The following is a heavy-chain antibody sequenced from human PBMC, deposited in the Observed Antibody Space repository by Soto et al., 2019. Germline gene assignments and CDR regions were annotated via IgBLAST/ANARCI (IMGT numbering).Heavy chain of an antibody. CDR3: ARGIDYDFWSGYNYYYYYYGMDV. Sequence: ASVKVSCKASGYTFTSYAMHWVRQAPGQRLEWMGWINAGNGNTKYSQKFQGRVTITRDTSASTAYMELSSLRSEDTAVYYCARGIDYDFWSGYNYYYYYYGMDVWGQGTTVTVSS. D-gene: IGHD3-3*01. J-gene: IGHJ6*02. CDR1: GYTFTSYA. CDR2: INAGNGNT. V-gene: IGHV1-3*01.